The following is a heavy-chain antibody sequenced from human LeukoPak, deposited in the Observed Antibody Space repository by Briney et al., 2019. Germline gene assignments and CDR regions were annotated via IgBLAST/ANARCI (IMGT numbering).Heavy chain of an antibody. Sequence: GGSLRLSCAASGFTFSNAWMSWVRQAPGKGLEWVGRIKSKTDGGTTDYAAPVKGRFTISRDDSKNTLYLQMNSLKTEDTAVYSCTKALTVAGNFDYWGQGTLVTVSS. CDR1: GFTFSNAW. CDR2: IKSKTDGGTT. CDR3: TKALTVAGNFDY. J-gene: IGHJ4*02. D-gene: IGHD6-19*01. V-gene: IGHV3-15*01.